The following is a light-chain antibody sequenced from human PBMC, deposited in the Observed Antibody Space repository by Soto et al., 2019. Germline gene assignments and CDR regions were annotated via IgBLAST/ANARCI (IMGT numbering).Light chain of an antibody. CDR1: QSVTSSS. CDR3: HQYGRPPQT. Sequence: EIVLTQSPGTLSLSPGERATLSCRASQSVTSSSLAWYQHKPGQAPRLLIYAASSRATGIPDRFSGSGSGTDFTLSINRLEPEDFATYYCHQYGRPPQTFGQGIRVEVK. V-gene: IGKV3-20*01. CDR2: AAS. J-gene: IGKJ1*01.